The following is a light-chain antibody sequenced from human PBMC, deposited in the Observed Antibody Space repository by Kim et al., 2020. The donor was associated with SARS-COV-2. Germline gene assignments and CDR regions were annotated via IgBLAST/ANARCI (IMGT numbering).Light chain of an antibody. CDR3: QQRSNWS. V-gene: IGKV3-11*01. J-gene: IGKJ5*01. Sequence: LALSPGERATLSCRASQSVSSYLAWYQQKPGQAPRLLIYDASNRATGIPARFSGSGSGTDFTLTISSLEPEDFAVYYCQQRSNWSFGQGTRLEIK. CDR2: DAS. CDR1: QSVSSY.